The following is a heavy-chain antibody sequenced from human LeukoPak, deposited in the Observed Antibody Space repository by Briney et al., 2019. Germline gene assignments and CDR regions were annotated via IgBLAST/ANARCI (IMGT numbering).Heavy chain of an antibody. Sequence: GGSLRLSCAASGFTFSSYAMSWVRQAPGKGLEWVSAISGSGGSTYYADSVKGRFTISRDNSKNTLYLQMNSLRAEDTAMYYCAKVAGATTELDYFDYWGQGTLVTVSS. V-gene: IGHV3-23*01. J-gene: IGHJ4*02. D-gene: IGHD1-26*01. CDR3: AKVAGATTELDYFDY. CDR2: ISGSGGST. CDR1: GFTFSSYA.